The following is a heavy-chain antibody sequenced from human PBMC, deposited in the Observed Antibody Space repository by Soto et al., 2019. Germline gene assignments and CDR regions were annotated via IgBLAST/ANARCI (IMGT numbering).Heavy chain of an antibody. D-gene: IGHD3-9*01. Sequence: LSLTCAVSGGSISSGGYSWSWIRQPPGKGLEWIGYIYHSGSTYYNPSLKSRVTISVDRSKNQFSLKLSSVTAADTAVYYCARDSPDYDILTGYAYYYGMDVWGQGTTVTVSS. CDR3: ARDSPDYDILTGYAYYYGMDV. CDR2: IYHSGST. J-gene: IGHJ6*02. V-gene: IGHV4-30-2*01. CDR1: GGSISSGGYS.